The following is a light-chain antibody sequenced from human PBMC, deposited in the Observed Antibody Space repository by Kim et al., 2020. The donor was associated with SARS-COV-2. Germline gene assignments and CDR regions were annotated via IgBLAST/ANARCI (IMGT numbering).Light chain of an antibody. CDR1: QSVSGSY. CDR3: QQDANSPVT. V-gene: IGKV3-20*01. J-gene: IGKJ5*01. Sequence: EIVLTQSPGTLSLSPGERATLSCRASQSVSGSYLAWYQQKPGQPPRLLIYGGSSRATGIPDRFSGSGSGTDFTLAISRLGPEDFAVYSCQQDANSPVTFGQGTRLEIK. CDR2: GGS.